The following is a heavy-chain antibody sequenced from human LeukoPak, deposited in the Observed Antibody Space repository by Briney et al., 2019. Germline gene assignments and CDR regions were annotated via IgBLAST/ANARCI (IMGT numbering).Heavy chain of an antibody. CDR2: ISSSSSYI. D-gene: IGHD5-18*01. CDR1: GFTFSSYS. Sequence: GSLRLSCAASGFTFSSYSMNWVRQAPGKGLEWVSSISSSSSYIYYADSVKGRFTISRDNAKNSLYLQMNSLRAEDTAVYYCASGRYSYHAFDIWGQGTMVTVSS. J-gene: IGHJ3*02. V-gene: IGHV3-21*04. CDR3: ASGRYSYHAFDI.